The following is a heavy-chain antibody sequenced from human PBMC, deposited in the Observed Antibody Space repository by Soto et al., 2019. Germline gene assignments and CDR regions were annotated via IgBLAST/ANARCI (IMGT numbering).Heavy chain of an antibody. Sequence: PSKTLLLTCTFSDVSIIYSRYLSAWIRRPPGKGLQWVGSVSYSRRTYYNPGLRNRVTVPAHTPKPHSAVKLGIVTPADTAVYYCSRIAVSGQITGFDYWGQGALVTVSS. D-gene: IGHD6-19*01. V-gene: IGHV4-39*01. CDR3: SRIAVSGQITGFDY. CDR1: DVSIIYSRYL. J-gene: IGHJ4*02. CDR2: VSYSRRT.